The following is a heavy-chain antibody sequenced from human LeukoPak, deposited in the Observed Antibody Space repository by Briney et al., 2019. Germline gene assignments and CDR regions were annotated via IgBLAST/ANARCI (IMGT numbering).Heavy chain of an antibody. Sequence: GGSLRLSCAASGFTFSSYSMNWVRQAPGKGLEWVSYISSSSSTIYYADSVKGRFTISRDNAKNSLYLQMNSLRAEDTAVYYCAGAYSRSWLDYWGQGTLVTVSS. D-gene: IGHD6-13*01. CDR2: ISSSSSTI. CDR3: AGAYSRSWLDY. CDR1: GFTFSSYS. V-gene: IGHV3-48*01. J-gene: IGHJ4*02.